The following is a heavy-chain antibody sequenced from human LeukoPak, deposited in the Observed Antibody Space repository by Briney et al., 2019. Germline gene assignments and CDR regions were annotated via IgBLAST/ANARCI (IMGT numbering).Heavy chain of an antibody. CDR2: IIPIFGTA. V-gene: IGHV1-69*06. CDR3: ATTQSRFSVRGNPGAYYYYGMDV. Sequence: GASVKVSCKASGGTFSSYAISWVRQAPGQGLEWMGGIIPIFGTANYAQKFQGRVTMTEDTSTDTAYMELSSLRSEDTAVYYCATTQSRFSVRGNPGAYYYYGMDVWGQGTTVTVSS. CDR1: GGTFSSYA. D-gene: IGHD3-10*01. J-gene: IGHJ6*02.